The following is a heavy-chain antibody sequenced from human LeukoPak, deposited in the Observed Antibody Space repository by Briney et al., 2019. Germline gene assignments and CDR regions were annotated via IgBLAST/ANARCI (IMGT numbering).Heavy chain of an antibody. D-gene: IGHD6-13*01. J-gene: IGHJ6*02. CDR2: IKQDGSEK. CDR3: ARNDLPYSSSWSLADYYGMDV. V-gene: IGHV3-7*01. Sequence: GGSLRLSCVASGFTFSSYWMSWVRQAPGKGLEWVANIKQDGSEKYYVDSVKGRFTISRDNAKNSLYLQMNSLRAEDTAVYYCARNDLPYSSSWSLADYYGMDVWGQGTTVTVSS. CDR1: GFTFSSYW.